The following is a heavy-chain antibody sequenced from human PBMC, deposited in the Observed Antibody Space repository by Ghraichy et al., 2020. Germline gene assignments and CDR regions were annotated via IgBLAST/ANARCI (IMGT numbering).Heavy chain of an antibody. D-gene: IGHD1-1*01. V-gene: IGHV4-39*01. Sequence: SETLSLTCTVSGGSISSSSYYWGWIRQAPGKGLEWIGSIYYSGSTYYNPSLKSRVTISVDTSKNQFSLKLSSVTAADTAVYYCARPERRGGGWFDPWGQGTLVTVSS. CDR3: ARPERRGGGWFDP. CDR2: IYYSGST. J-gene: IGHJ5*02. CDR1: GGSISSSSYY.